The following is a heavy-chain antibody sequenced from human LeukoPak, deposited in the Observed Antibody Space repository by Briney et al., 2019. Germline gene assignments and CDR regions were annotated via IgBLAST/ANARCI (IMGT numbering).Heavy chain of an antibody. V-gene: IGHV1-24*01. Sequence: ASVKVSCXVSGYTLTELSMHWVRQAPGKGLEWMGGFDPEDGETIYAQKFQGRVTMTEDTSTDTAYMELSSLRSEDTAVYYCATDGIAAAGTPPLFWGQGTLVTVSS. J-gene: IGHJ4*02. CDR3: ATDGIAAAGTPPLF. D-gene: IGHD6-13*01. CDR2: FDPEDGET. CDR1: GYTLTELS.